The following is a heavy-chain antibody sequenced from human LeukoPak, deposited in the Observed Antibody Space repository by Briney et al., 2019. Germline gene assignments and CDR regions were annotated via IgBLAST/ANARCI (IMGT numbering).Heavy chain of an antibody. D-gene: IGHD2-2*01. CDR1: GFTFSSYA. Sequence: GGSLRLSCAASGFTFSSYAMHWVRQAPGKGLEWVAFIRYDGSNKYYADSVKGRFTISRDNSKNTLYLQMNSLRAEDTAVYYCAKGDVVPAATHSDPIDCWGQGTLVTVSS. CDR3: AKGDVVPAATHSDPIDC. V-gene: IGHV3-30*02. CDR2: IRYDGSNK. J-gene: IGHJ4*02.